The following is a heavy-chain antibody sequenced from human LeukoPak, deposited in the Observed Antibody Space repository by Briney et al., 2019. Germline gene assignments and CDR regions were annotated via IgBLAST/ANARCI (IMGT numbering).Heavy chain of an antibody. Sequence: TSETLSLTCTVSGGSVSSASYYWSWIRQPPGKGLEWIGYIYYSGGTTYNPSLQSRVTISVDTSKNQFSLKLTSVTAADTAVYYCARVPQFNGLFDYWGQGTLVTVSS. CDR3: ARVPQFNGLFDY. J-gene: IGHJ4*02. CDR2: IYYSGGT. CDR1: GGSVSSASYY. V-gene: IGHV4-61*01. D-gene: IGHD2-8*01.